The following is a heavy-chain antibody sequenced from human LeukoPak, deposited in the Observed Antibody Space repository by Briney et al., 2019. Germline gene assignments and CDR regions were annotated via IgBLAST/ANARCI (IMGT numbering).Heavy chain of an antibody. D-gene: IGHD3-16*01. CDR2: INSDGSST. Sequence: GGSLRLSCAASGFTFSSYSMNWVRQAPGKGLVWVSRINSDGSSTSYADSVKGRFTISKDNAKNTLYLQMNSLRAEDTAVYYCARAFTSASFDPWGQGTLVTVSS. CDR1: GFTFSSYS. J-gene: IGHJ5*02. V-gene: IGHV3-74*01. CDR3: ARAFTSASFDP.